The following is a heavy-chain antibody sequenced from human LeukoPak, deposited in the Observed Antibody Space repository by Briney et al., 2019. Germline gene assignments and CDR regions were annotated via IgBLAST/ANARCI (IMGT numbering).Heavy chain of an antibody. CDR2: INHSGST. V-gene: IGHV4-34*01. CDR3: ASKRYDYVWGSYRPFDY. D-gene: IGHD3-16*02. J-gene: IGHJ4*02. Sequence: SETLSLTCAVYGGSFSGYYWSWIRQPPGKGLEWIGEINHSGSTNYNPSLKSRVTISVDTSKNQFSLKLSPVTAADTAVYYCASKRYDYVWGSYRPFDYWGQGTLVTVSS. CDR1: GGSFSGYY.